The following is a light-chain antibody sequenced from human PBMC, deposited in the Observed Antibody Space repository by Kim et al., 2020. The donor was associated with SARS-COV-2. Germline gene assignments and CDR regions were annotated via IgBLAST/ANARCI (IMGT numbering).Light chain of an antibody. V-gene: IGLV2-14*03. Sequence: GQSITISCTGTSSDVGGYNYVSWYQQHPGKAPKLMIYDVSNRPSGVSNRFSGSKSGNTASLTISGLQAEDEADYYCSSYTSSSTGGFGAGTQLTVL. J-gene: IGLJ7*01. CDR3: SSYTSSSTGG. CDR1: SSDVGGYNY. CDR2: DVS.